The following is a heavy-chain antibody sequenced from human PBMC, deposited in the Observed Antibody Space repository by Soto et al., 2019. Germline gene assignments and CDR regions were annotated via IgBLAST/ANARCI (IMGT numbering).Heavy chain of an antibody. V-gene: IGHV3-30*18. D-gene: IGHD5-12*01. J-gene: IGHJ4*02. CDR3: AKDLTDIVATAVFDY. Sequence: VAVISYDGSNKYYADSVKGRFTISRDNSKNTLYLQMNSLRAEDTAVYYCAKDLTDIVATAVFDYWGQGTLVTVSS. CDR2: ISYDGSNK.